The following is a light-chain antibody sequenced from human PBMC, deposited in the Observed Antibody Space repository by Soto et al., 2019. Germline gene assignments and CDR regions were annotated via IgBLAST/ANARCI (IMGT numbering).Light chain of an antibody. V-gene: IGKV1-5*03. CDR1: QNIISW. CDR3: QQYISFPHT. CDR2: KAS. Sequence: DIQMTQSPSTLSASVGDRVTITCRASQNIISWLAWYQQKPGKAPKLLTYKASSLESGVPSRFSGSGSGTEFTLTINSLQPDDFATYYCQQYISFPHTFGQGPKLQIK. J-gene: IGKJ2*01.